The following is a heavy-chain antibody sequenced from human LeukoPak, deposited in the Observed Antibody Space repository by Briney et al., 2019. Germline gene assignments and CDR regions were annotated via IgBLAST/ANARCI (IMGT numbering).Heavy chain of an antibody. CDR2: ISWNSGSI. CDR1: GFTFDDYA. V-gene: IGHV3-9*01. D-gene: IGHD3-10*01. Sequence: GGSLRLSCAASGFTFDDYAMHWVRQAPGKGLEWVSGISWNSGSIGYADSVKGRFTISRDNAKNSLYLQMNSLRAEDTALYYCAKAQRYGSYYYYMDVWGKGTTVIVSS. CDR3: AKAQRYGSYYYYMDV. J-gene: IGHJ6*03.